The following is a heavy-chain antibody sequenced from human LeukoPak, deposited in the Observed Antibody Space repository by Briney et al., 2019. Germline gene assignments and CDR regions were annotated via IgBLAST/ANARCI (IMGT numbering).Heavy chain of an antibody. V-gene: IGHV3-23*01. D-gene: IGHD5-24*01. CDR2: ISGSGENT. Sequence: PGGSLRLSCVVSGLTFSTYGMTWVRQAPGKGLEWVSAISGSGENTYYADPVKGRFSISRDNSKNTMYLQMNSLRVEDTAVYYCAKDRGYWGQETQVTVSS. CDR3: AKDRGY. J-gene: IGHJ4*02. CDR1: GLTFSTYG.